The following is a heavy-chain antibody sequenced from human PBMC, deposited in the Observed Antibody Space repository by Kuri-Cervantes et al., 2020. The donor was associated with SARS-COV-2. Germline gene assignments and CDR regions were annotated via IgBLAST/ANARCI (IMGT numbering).Heavy chain of an antibody. V-gene: IGHV3-30*02. CDR3: AIGRYYDFWSGYYTDAFDY. D-gene: IGHD3-3*01. J-gene: IGHJ4*02. CDR2: IRYDGSNK. CDR1: GFTSSSYW. Sequence: GGSLRLSCAASGFTSSSYWMNWVRQAPGKGLEWVAFIRYDGSNKYYADSVKGRFTISRDNSKNTLYLQMNSLRAEDTAVYYCAIGRYYDFWSGYYTDAFDYWGQGTLVTVSS.